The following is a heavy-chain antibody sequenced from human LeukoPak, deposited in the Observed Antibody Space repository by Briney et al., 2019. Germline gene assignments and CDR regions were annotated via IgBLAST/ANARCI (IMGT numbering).Heavy chain of an antibody. Sequence: SETLSLTCTVSGGSISSYYWSWIRQPPGKGLEWIGYIYYSGRTSYNPSLKSRGTISVDTSKNHFSLTLSSVTAADTAVYYCARGQKYRNGYTVTELGSGYFDYWGQGTLVTVSS. CDR2: IYYSGRT. CDR1: GGSISSYY. D-gene: IGHD5-18*01. CDR3: ARGQKYRNGYTVTELGSGYFDY. V-gene: IGHV4-59*01. J-gene: IGHJ4*02.